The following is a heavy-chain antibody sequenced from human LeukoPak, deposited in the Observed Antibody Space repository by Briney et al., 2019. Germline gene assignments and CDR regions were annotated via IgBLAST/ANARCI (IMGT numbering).Heavy chain of an antibody. J-gene: IGHJ4*02. CDR3: ARSNNDGDYLGVGFDY. Sequence: APVKVSCKASGYTFTTYAMNWVRQAPGQGLEWVGWINTNTGNPTYAPGFTGRFVFSLDTSVSTAYLQISSLKTEDTAVYYCARSNNDGDYLGVGFDYWGQGTLVTVSS. V-gene: IGHV7-4-1*02. CDR2: INTNTGNP. D-gene: IGHD4-17*01. CDR1: GYTFTTYA.